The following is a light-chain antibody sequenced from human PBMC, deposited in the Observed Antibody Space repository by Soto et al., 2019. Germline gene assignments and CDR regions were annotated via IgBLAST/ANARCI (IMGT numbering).Light chain of an antibody. CDR1: TSNIGSNA. CDR3: LTWDDSLDGYV. J-gene: IGLJ1*01. V-gene: IGLV1-44*01. CDR2: SNN. Sequence: QPVLTQPPSASGTPGQSVTICCSGSTSNIGSNAVNWFQQFPTTAPKLLIFSNNQRPSGVPARFSGSKSGTSASLAISGLQSEDEADYYCLTWDDSLDGYVFGTGTKLTVL.